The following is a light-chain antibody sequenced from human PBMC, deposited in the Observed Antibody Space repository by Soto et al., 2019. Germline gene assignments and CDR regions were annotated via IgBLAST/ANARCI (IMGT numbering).Light chain of an antibody. CDR3: QQYNNWPFT. V-gene: IGKV3-15*01. Sequence: EIVMTQSPATLSVSQGERATLSCRASQSVSSNLAWYQQKPGQAPRLLIYGASTRATGIPARFSGSGSGTEFTLTISSLQSEDVAGYYCQQYNNWPFTFGPGTKVDIK. J-gene: IGKJ3*01. CDR2: GAS. CDR1: QSVSSN.